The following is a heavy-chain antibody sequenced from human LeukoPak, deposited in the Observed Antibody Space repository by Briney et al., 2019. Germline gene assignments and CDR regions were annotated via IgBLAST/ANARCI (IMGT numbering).Heavy chain of an antibody. CDR1: GGSISSSSYY. J-gene: IGHJ6*03. Sequence: KPSETLSLTCTVSGGSISSSSYYWGWIRQPPGKGLEWIGSIYYSGSTYYNPSLKSRVTISVDTSKNQFSLKLSSVTAADTAVYYCASGPANYYYYYMDVWGKGTTVTVSS. D-gene: IGHD1-14*01. V-gene: IGHV4-39*01. CDR2: IYYSGST. CDR3: ASGPANYYYYYMDV.